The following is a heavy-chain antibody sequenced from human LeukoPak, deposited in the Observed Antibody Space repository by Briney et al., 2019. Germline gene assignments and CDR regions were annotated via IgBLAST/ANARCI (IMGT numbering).Heavy chain of an antibody. J-gene: IGHJ6*04. CDR2: ISSSGSTI. V-gene: IGHV3-48*04. Sequence: GGTLRLSCAASGFTFSSYGINWVRQAPGKGLEWVSYISSSGSTIYYADSVKGRFTISRDNAKNSLYLQMNSLRAEDTAVYYCAELGITMIGGVWGKGTTVTISS. CDR3: AELGITMIGGV. D-gene: IGHD3-10*02. CDR1: GFTFSSYG.